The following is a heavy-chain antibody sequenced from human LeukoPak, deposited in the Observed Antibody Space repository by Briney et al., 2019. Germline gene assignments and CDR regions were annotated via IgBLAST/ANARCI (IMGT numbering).Heavy chain of an antibody. CDR1: GNYW. CDR3: VSFYETY. CDR2: INSDGSWT. D-gene: IGHD2/OR15-2a*01. Sequence: GGSLRLSCAASGNYWMHWVRQAPGKGLVWVSHINSDGSWTSYADSVKGRFTISKDNAESTVYLQMNSLRAEDTAVYYCVSFYETYWGRGTLVTVSS. V-gene: IGHV3-74*01. J-gene: IGHJ4*02.